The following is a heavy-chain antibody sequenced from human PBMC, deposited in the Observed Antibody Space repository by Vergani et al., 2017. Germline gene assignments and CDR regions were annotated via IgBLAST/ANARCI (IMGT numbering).Heavy chain of an antibody. CDR2: IYYSGST. CDR3: ARELDYYGSGSNYFDY. Sequence: QVQLQESCPGLVKPSQTLSLTCTVSCGSINSGDYYWSWIRQPPGKGLEWIGYIYYSGSTYYNPSLKSRLTISVDTSKNQFSLKLTSVTAADTAVYYCARELDYYGSGSNYFDYWGQGTLVTVSS. J-gene: IGHJ4*02. CDR1: CGSINSGDYY. D-gene: IGHD3-10*01. V-gene: IGHV4-30-4*08.